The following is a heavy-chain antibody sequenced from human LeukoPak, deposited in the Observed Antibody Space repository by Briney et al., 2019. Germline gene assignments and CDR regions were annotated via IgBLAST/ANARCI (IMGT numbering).Heavy chain of an antibody. J-gene: IGHJ6*03. Sequence: ASVKVSCKASGYTFTGYYMHWVRQAPGQGLEWMGWINPNSGGTSYAQKFQGRVTMTRDTSISTAYMEVSRLRSDDAAVYYCARGPTTVVTRIYYYYYYMDVWGKGTTVTVSS. V-gene: IGHV1-2*02. CDR1: GYTFTGYY. D-gene: IGHD4-23*01. CDR2: INPNSGGT. CDR3: ARGPTTVVTRIYYYYYYMDV.